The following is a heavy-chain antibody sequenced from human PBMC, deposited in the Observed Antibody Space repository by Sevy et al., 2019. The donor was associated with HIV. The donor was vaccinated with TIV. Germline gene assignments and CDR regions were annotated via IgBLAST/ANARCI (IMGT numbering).Heavy chain of an antibody. CDR3: ARAYCSGGSCYSLAY. D-gene: IGHD2-15*01. CDR2: ISTHNGDS. CDR1: GYTFTNYI. J-gene: IGHJ4*02. V-gene: IGHV1-18*01. Sequence: ASVKVSCKASGYTFTNYIITWVRQAPGQGLEWMGRISTHNGDSKCAQQLQGRLTMTTDTSTSTAYMELRSLRSDDTAVYYCARAYCSGGSCYSLAYWGQGTRVTVSS.